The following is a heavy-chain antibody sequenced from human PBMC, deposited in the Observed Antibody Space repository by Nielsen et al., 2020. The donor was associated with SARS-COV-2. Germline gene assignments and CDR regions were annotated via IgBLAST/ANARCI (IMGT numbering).Heavy chain of an antibody. J-gene: IGHJ4*02. CDR3: ASTTLSELATIDYFDY. V-gene: IGHV4-59*02. Sequence: SETLSLTCTVSGASVSSYYWSWIRQRPGKGLEWIGSIYYSGSTNYNPSLKSRVTISVDTSKNQFSLKLSSVTAADTAVYYCASTTLSELATIDYFDYWGQGTLVTVSS. CDR1: GASVSSYY. D-gene: IGHD5-24*01. CDR2: IYYSGST.